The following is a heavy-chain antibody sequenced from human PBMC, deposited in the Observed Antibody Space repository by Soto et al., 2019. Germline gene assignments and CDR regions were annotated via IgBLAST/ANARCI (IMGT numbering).Heavy chain of an antibody. Sequence: SGTLCLTCTVSGGSIISRGNYWNWNRQHPGKGLEWIGYIYYSGSTDYSPSLKSRVTISVDTSKNQFSLNLSSVTAADTAVYYCARVLAARPPYYGMDVWGQGTTVTVSS. J-gene: IGHJ6*02. CDR2: IYYSGST. CDR1: GGSIISRGNY. V-gene: IGHV4-31*03. CDR3: ARVLAARPPYYGMDV. D-gene: IGHD6-6*01.